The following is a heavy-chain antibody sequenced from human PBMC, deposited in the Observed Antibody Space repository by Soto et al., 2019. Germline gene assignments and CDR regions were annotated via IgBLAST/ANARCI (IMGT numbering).Heavy chain of an antibody. CDR2: TYYRCQYFH. J-gene: IGHJ4*02. Sequence: PAQTLSLTCAISGDSVSSNSAAWIWVRQSPSRGLEWLGRTYYRCQYFHNYALSVKSRITINADTSKNQFSLQLNSVTPEDTAVYYCAGNNWNFLTSRDYGGQGTRVTASS. CDR3: AGNNWNFLTSRDY. D-gene: IGHD1-1*01. CDR1: GDSVSSNSAA. V-gene: IGHV6-1*01.